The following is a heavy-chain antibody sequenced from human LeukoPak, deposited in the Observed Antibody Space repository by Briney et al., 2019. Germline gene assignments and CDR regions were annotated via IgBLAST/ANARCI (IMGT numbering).Heavy chain of an antibody. V-gene: IGHV3-21*01. Sequence: GGSLRLSCAASGFTFSTYTMNWVRQAPGKGLEWVSSISSSSDIYYADSVKGRFTMSRDNAENSLYLQMNSLRAEDTAVYYCARPLSSSWYKDAFDTWGQGTMVTVSS. D-gene: IGHD6-13*01. CDR1: GFTFSTYT. CDR3: ARPLSSSWYKDAFDT. J-gene: IGHJ3*02. CDR2: ISSSSDI.